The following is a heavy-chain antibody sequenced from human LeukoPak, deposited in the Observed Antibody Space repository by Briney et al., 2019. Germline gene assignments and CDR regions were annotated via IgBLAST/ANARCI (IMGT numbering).Heavy chain of an antibody. D-gene: IGHD7-27*01. V-gene: IGHV4-59*02. J-gene: IGHJ5*02. CDR1: GASVTDYY. CDR3: TRGLWGLQS. Sequence: PSETLSLTCTVSGASVTDYYWSWIRQSPGKGLEWISYIHHSGNSDYNPSLRSRVTTSLDTSKNQFSLNLISVTAADTAVYYCTRGLWGLQSWSQGTLVTVSS. CDR2: IHHSGNS.